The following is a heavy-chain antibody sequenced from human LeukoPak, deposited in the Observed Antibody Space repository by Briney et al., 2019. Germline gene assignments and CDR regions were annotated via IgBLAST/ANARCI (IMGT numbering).Heavy chain of an antibody. CDR3: ARVAQYCSGGSCFDY. Sequence: GGSLRLSCAASGFTFSSYSMNWVRQAPGKGLEWVSPISSSSSYIYYADSVKSRFTISRDNAKNSLYLQMNSLRAEDTAVYYCARVAQYCSGGSCFDYWGQGTLVTVSS. V-gene: IGHV3-21*01. J-gene: IGHJ4*02. CDR1: GFTFSSYS. D-gene: IGHD2-15*01. CDR2: ISSSSSYI.